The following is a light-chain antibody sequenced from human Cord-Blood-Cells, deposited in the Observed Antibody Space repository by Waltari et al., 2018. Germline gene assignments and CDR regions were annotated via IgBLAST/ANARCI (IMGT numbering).Light chain of an antibody. V-gene: IGKV3-20*01. J-gene: IGKJ2*01. CDR1: QSVSSSY. Sequence: EIVLTQSPGTLSLSPGERATLSCRASQSVSSSYLAWYQQKPGQDPRLLIYGASSRATGIPDRFSGSGSVTDFTLTISRLEPEDFAVYYCQQYGSSPLYTFGQGTKLEIK. CDR2: GAS. CDR3: QQYGSSPLYT.